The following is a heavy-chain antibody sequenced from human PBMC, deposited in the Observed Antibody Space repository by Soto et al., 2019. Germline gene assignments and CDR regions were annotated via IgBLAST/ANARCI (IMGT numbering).Heavy chain of an antibody. Sequence: VESGGVLVQPGGSLRLSCVASGFTFESHWMHWVRQAPGEGLVWVSRIKTDGYAAAYADSVKGRFTISRDNTKNTVHLQMNSLRSEDTAVYFCVRESGVAADCWGQGALVTVSS. D-gene: IGHD6-19*01. CDR3: VRESGVAADC. CDR2: IKTDGYAA. J-gene: IGHJ4*02. CDR1: GFTFESHW. V-gene: IGHV3-74*01.